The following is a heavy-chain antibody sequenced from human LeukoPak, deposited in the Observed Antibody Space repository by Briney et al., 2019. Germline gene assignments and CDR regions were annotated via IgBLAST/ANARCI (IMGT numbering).Heavy chain of an antibody. J-gene: IGHJ4*02. D-gene: IGHD4-17*01. CDR1: GGTFSSYA. CDR2: IIPIFGTA. Sequence: ASVKVSCKASGGTFSSYAIGWVRQAPGQGLEWMGRIIPIFGTANYAQKFQGRVTITTDESTSTAYMELSSLRSEDTAVYYCARGYDYGDAPPFFDYWGQGTLVTVSS. V-gene: IGHV1-69*05. CDR3: ARGYDYGDAPPFFDY.